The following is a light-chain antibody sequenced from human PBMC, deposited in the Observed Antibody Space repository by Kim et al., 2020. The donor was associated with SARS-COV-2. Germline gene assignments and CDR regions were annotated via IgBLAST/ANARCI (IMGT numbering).Light chain of an antibody. J-gene: IGKJ4*01. CDR2: GTS. CDR1: QSVSSNY. Sequence: SPGESATLSCRPSQSVSSNYLAWYQQKPGQAPRLLIYGTSNRATGISDRFSGSGSGTDFTLTISRLEPEDFAVYYCQQYGSSPLTFGGGTKVDIK. CDR3: QQYGSSPLT. V-gene: IGKV3-20*01.